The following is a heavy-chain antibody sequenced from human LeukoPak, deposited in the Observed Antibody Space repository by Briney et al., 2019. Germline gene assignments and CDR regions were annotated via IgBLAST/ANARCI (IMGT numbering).Heavy chain of an antibody. Sequence: SETLSLTCTVSGGSISSGDYYWSWIRQPPGKGLEWIGYIYYSGSTYYNPSLKSRVTISVDTSKNQFSLKLSSVTAADTAVYYCARVVRLNIVDYWGQGTLVTASS. J-gene: IGHJ4*02. CDR1: GGSISSGDYY. CDR3: ARVVRLNIVDY. V-gene: IGHV4-30-4*01. D-gene: IGHD1/OR15-1a*01. CDR2: IYYSGST.